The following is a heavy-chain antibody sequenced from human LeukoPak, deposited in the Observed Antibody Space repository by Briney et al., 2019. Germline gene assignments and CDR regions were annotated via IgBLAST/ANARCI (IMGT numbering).Heavy chain of an antibody. J-gene: IGHJ6*02. CDR2: INTYNGNT. CDR3: ARDEQWLVPISRPFYGMDV. CDR1: GYTFTSSG. D-gene: IGHD6-19*01. Sequence: ASGKVSCKASGYTFTSSGSSWVRQAPGQWLEWMGWINTYNGNTNYVQKIQGRVTMTTDTPTSTAYMELRSLRSDDTAVYYCARDEQWLVPISRPFYGMDVWGQGTTVSVSS. V-gene: IGHV1-18*01.